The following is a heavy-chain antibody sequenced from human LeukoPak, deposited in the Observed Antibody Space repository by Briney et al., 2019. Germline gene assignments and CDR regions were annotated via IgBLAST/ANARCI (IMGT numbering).Heavy chain of an antibody. D-gene: IGHD3-22*01. Sequence: ASVKVSCKASGGTFSSYAISWVRQAPGQGLEWMGGIIPIFGTANYAQTFQGRVTITADESTSTAYMELSSLRSEDTAVYYCARLRGDSRGAFDIWGQGTMVTVSS. CDR1: GGTFSSYA. CDR2: IIPIFGTA. J-gene: IGHJ3*02. V-gene: IGHV1-69*13. CDR3: ARLRGDSRGAFDI.